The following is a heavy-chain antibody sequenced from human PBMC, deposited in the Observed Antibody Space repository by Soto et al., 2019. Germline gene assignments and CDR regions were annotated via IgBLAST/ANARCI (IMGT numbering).Heavy chain of an antibody. CDR2: IYYSGST. J-gene: IGHJ6*02. CDR1: GGSISSISYY. V-gene: IGHV4-39*01. Sequence: SETLSLTCTVSGGSISSISYYWGWIRQPPGKGLEWIGSIYYSGSTYYNPSLKSRVTISVDTSKNQFSLKLSSVTAADTAVYYCARQQGSACMDAWGQGTTVTVSS. CDR3: ARQQGSACMDA.